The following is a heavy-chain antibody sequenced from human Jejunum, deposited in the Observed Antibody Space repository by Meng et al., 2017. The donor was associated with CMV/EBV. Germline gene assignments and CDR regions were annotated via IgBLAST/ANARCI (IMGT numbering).Heavy chain of an antibody. Sequence: YVMSWVRQDPGRGLEWVSTIAGSGDSTYYADSVKGRLTISRDNSKNTLNLQMNSLRAEDTAVYYCAKQTYYHDTSGYYEPFYFDHWGQGTLVTVPQ. D-gene: IGHD3-22*01. CDR1: YV. J-gene: IGHJ4*02. CDR2: IAGSGDST. V-gene: IGHV3-23*01. CDR3: AKQTYYHDTSGYYEPFYFDH.